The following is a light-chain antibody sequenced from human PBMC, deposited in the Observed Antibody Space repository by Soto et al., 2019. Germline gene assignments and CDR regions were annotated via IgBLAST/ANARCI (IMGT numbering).Light chain of an antibody. CDR3: QQYGSSPRT. CDR1: QTISSW. Sequence: DIQMTQSPPSLSASVGDRVAITCRASQTISSWLAWYQQKPGKAPKSLIYAASNLQSGVPSRFSGSGSGTEFTLTISRLEPEDFAVYYCQQYGSSPRTFGQGTKVDIK. V-gene: IGKV1D-16*01. J-gene: IGKJ1*01. CDR2: AAS.